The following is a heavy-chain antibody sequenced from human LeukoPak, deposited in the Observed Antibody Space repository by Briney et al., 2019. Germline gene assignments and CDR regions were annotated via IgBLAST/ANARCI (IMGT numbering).Heavy chain of an antibody. CDR3: ARGRVAGFPAAFDI. D-gene: IGHD6-19*01. Sequence: SETLSLTCAVYGGSFSGYYWSWIRQPPGKGLEWIGEINHSGSTNYNPSLMSRVTISGDTSKNQFSLKLSSVTAADTAVYYCARGRVAGFPAAFDIWGQGTMVTVSS. J-gene: IGHJ3*02. V-gene: IGHV4-34*01. CDR2: INHSGST. CDR1: GGSFSGYY.